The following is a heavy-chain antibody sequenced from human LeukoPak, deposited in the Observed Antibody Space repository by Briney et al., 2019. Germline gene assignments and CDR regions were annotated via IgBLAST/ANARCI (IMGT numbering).Heavy chain of an antibody. CDR3: ARPLFGAISPGY. J-gene: IGHJ4*02. Sequence: GGSLRLSCAASGFTFSSHWMTWVRQAPGRGLEGLANIKEDGSETFYGDSVKGRFTISRDNAENSLNLQMNNLRPEDTAMYYCARPLFGAISPGYWGQGTLVTVSS. CDR2: IKEDGSET. CDR1: GFTFSSHW. D-gene: IGHD3-10*01. V-gene: IGHV3-7*01.